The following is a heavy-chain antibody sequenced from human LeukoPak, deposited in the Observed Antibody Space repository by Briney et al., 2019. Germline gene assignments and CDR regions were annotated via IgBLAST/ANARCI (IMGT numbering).Heavy chain of an antibody. CDR1: GGSISSGSYY. J-gene: IGHJ5*02. D-gene: IGHD2-8*01. Sequence: PSETLSLTCTVSGGSISSGSYYWSWIRQPAGKGLEWIGRIYTSGSTNYNPSLKSRVTISVDTSKNQFSLKLSSVTAADTAVYYWARGPYCNNGVCYLFDPLGQGTLVTVSP. CDR2: IYTSGST. CDR3: ARGPYCNNGVCYLFDP. V-gene: IGHV4-61*02.